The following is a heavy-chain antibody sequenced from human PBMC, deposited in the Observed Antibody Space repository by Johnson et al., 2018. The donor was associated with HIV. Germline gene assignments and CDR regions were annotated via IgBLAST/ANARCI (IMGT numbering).Heavy chain of an antibody. CDR3: ASQHRSKKRGSSGYSRDDAFDF. J-gene: IGHJ3*01. Sequence: QVQLVESGGGVVQPGRSLRLSCAASGFTFSSYAMHWVRQAPGKGLEWVAVISYDGSNKYYADSVKGRFTISRDNSKNTLYLQMNSLRAEDTAVYYCASQHRSKKRGSSGYSRDDAFDFWGQGTMVTVSS. V-gene: IGHV3-30*04. CDR2: ISYDGSNK. CDR1: GFTFSSYA. D-gene: IGHD3-22*01.